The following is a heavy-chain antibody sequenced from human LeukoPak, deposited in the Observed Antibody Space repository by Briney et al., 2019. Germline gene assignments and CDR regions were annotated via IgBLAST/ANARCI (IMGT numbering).Heavy chain of an antibody. D-gene: IGHD2-15*01. J-gene: IGHJ4*02. CDR2: IYYSGST. CDR1: GGSISSGGYY. Sequence: PSETLSLTCTVSGGSISSGGYYWSWIRQHPGKGLEWIGCIYYSGSTNYNPSLKSRVTISVDTSKNQFSLKLSSVTAADTAVYYCARLGYCSGGSCYFFDYWGQGTLATVSS. CDR3: ARLGYCSGGSCYFFDY. V-gene: IGHV4-61*08.